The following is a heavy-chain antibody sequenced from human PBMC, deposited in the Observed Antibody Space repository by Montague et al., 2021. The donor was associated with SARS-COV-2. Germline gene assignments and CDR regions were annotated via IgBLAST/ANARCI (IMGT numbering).Heavy chain of an antibody. V-gene: IGHV4-59*01. J-gene: IGHJ6*02. CDR2: MYYSGST. D-gene: IGHD2-8*01. CDR3: ARVARYCTNGVCQTYYYYGLDV. CDR1: GGSTSYYS. Sequence: SETLSLTCIVSGGSTSYYSLRWIRQSPSTGLEWIWYMYYSGSTNXNPSLKRRVTMSLYRSKNQFSLKLRSVTAADTAVYYCARVARYCTNGVCQTYYYYGLDVWGQGTTVTVSS.